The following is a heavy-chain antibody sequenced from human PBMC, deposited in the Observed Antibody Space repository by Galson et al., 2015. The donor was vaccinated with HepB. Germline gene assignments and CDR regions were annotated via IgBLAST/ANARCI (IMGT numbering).Heavy chain of an antibody. V-gene: IGHV5-51*03. J-gene: IGHJ3*02. D-gene: IGHD2/OR15-2a*01. CDR2: MYPAESNI. Sequence: QSGAEVKKPGESLKISCKSSGYRFASYWIGWLRQMPGKGLEWMAIMYPAESNIKYNPSLQGQVTISADESISTAYLQWSSLRAEDTAMYFCATDKAFYAFDIWGQGTMVTVSS. CDR1: GYRFASYW. CDR3: ATDKAFYAFDI.